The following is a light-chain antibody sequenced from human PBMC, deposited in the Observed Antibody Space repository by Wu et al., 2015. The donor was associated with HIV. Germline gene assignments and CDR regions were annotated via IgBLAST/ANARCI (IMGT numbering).Light chain of an antibody. J-gene: IGKJ1*01. V-gene: IGKV3-20*01. CDR3: QQYSDLWT. Sequence: EIVLTQSPDTLSVSVGERVTLSCRASQTIGSGYLAWYQLKAGQPPRLVIYETSNRAAGIPDRFGGSGSGTDFTLTISSLQPDDFATYYCQQYSDLWTFGPGTNVEMK. CDR1: QTIGSGY. CDR2: ETS.